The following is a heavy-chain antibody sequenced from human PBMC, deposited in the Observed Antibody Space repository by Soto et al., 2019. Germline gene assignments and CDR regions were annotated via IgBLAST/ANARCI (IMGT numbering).Heavy chain of an antibody. J-gene: IGHJ4*02. CDR2: IYPRDSET. Sequence: PGESLKISCKGSGYSFSTYWIVWVREMPGKGLEWMGVIYPRDSETRYSPSFQGQVTISAEKSISTAYLQWSSLKASDTGIYHCARQIFIMGPPTDSWGQGTLVTVSS. D-gene: IGHD3-9*01. CDR1: GYSFSTYW. CDR3: ARQIFIMGPPTDS. V-gene: IGHV5-51*01.